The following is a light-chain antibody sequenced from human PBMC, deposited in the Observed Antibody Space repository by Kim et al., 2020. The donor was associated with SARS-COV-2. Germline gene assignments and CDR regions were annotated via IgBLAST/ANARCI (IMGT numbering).Light chain of an antibody. Sequence: GQSFTISCTGTSSDVGAYNYVSWYQQHPGKAPKLMTYDVSKRPSGVSNRFSGSKSGNTASLTISGLQAEDEADYYCSSYTSSSTVVFGGGTQLTVL. CDR3: SSYTSSSTVV. CDR2: DVS. V-gene: IGLV2-14*04. J-gene: IGLJ2*01. CDR1: SSDVGAYNY.